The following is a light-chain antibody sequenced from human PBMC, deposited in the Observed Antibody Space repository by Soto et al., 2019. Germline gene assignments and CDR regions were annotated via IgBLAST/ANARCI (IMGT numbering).Light chain of an antibody. CDR3: HPYDNWPWT. V-gene: IGKV3-15*01. Sequence: IVMTQSPATLSVSPGERATLSCRASQSVSSKLAWYQHKPGQAHRFIMYDASTRDTDIPARFSGSGSGTEYTLDYSSVESEYFAIYYCHPYDNWPWTLGQGTKVQVK. CDR1: QSVSSK. J-gene: IGKJ1*01. CDR2: DAS.